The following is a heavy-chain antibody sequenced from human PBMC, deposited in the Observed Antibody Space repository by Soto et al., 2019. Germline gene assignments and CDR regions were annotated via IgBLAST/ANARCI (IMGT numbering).Heavy chain of an antibody. V-gene: IGHV1-18*04. D-gene: IGHD6-19*01. J-gene: IGHJ6*02. CDR1: GYTFTGYY. CDR2: ISAYNGNT. CDR3: AREPKQWLVPSYYYGMDV. Sequence: ASVKVSCKASGYTFTGYYMHWVRQAPGQGLEWMGWISAYNGNTNYAQKLQGRVTMTTDTSTSTAYMELRSLRSDDTAVYYCAREPKQWLVPSYYYGMDVWGQGTTVTVSS.